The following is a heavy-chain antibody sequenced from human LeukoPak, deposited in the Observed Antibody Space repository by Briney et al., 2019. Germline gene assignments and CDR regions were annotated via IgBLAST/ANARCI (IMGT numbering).Heavy chain of an antibody. J-gene: IGHJ3*02. Sequence: PGGSLRLSCAASGFTFSSYWMSWVRQAPGKGLEWVANIKQDGSEKYYVDSVKGRFTISRDNAKNTLYLQMNSLRAEDTAVYYCARGIFERVYAFDIWGQGTMVTVSS. CDR3: ARGIFERVYAFDI. D-gene: IGHD3-3*01. CDR2: IKQDGSEK. V-gene: IGHV3-7*04. CDR1: GFTFSSYW.